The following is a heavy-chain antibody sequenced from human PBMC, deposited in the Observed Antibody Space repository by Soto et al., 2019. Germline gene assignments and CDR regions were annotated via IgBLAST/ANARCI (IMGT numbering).Heavy chain of an antibody. CDR2: TIPIFGTA. CDR1: GGTFSSYA. CDR3: AREGGSSSGHYYYYGMDV. V-gene: IGHV1-69*13. Sequence: SVKVSCKASGGTFSSYAISWLRQSPGQGLEWMGGTIPIFGTANYAQKFQGRVTITADESTSTAYMELSSLRSEDTAVYYCAREGGSSSGHYYYYGMDVWGQGTTVTVSS. J-gene: IGHJ6*02. D-gene: IGHD6-6*01.